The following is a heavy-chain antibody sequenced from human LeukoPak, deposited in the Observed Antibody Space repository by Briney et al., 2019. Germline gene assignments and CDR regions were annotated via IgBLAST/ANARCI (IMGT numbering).Heavy chain of an antibody. D-gene: IGHD3-10*01. CDR3: ACTWKAGSGAFDI. Sequence: ASVKVSCKASGYTFTGYYMHWVRQAPGQGLEWMGWINPNSGGTNYAQKFQGRVTMTRDTSISTAYMELSRLRSDDTAVYYCACTWKAGSGAFDIWGQGTTVTVSS. V-gene: IGHV1-2*02. CDR1: GYTFTGYY. CDR2: INPNSGGT. J-gene: IGHJ3*02.